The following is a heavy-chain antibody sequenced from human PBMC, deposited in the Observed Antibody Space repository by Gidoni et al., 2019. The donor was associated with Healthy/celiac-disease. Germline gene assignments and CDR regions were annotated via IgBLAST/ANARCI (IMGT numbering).Heavy chain of an antibody. V-gene: IGHV7-4-1*02. J-gene: IGHJ6*02. CDR3: ARSWFPDGIAAAGTLYYYYGMDV. D-gene: IGHD6-13*01. CDR2: INTNTGNP. CDR1: GYTFTSYA. Sequence: QVQLVQSGSELKKPGAAVKVSCKASGYTFTSYAMNWGRQAPGQGLEWMGWINTNTGNPTYAQGFTGRFVFSLDTSVSTAYLQISSLKAEDTAVYYCARSWFPDGIAAAGTLYYYYGMDVWGQGTTVTVSS.